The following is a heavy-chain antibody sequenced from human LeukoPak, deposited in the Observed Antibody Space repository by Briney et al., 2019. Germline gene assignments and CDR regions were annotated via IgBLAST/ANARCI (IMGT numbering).Heavy chain of an antibody. CDR3: AKDLGNCGGDCYSGDY. V-gene: IGHV3-30*18. D-gene: IGHD2-21*02. CDR1: GFTFSSYG. Sequence: GSLRLSCAASGFTFSSYGMHWVRQAPGQGLEWVAVISYDGSNKYYADSVKGRFTISRDNSKNTQYLQMNSLRAEDTAVYYCAKDLGNCGGDCYSGDYWGQGTLVTVSS. CDR2: ISYDGSNK. J-gene: IGHJ4*02.